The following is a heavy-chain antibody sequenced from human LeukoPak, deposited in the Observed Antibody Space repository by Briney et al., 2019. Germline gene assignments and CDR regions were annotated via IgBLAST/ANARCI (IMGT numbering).Heavy chain of an antibody. D-gene: IGHD5-12*01. CDR2: IYSGGST. V-gene: IGHV3-66*01. Sequence: PGGSLRLSCAASGFTVSSNHMSWVRQAPGKGLEWVSVIYSGGSTYYADSVKGKFTISRDNSKNTLYLQMNSLGAEDTAVYYCARGSYSGYDYWGQGTLVTVSS. CDR3: ARGSYSGYDY. CDR1: GFTVSSNH. J-gene: IGHJ4*02.